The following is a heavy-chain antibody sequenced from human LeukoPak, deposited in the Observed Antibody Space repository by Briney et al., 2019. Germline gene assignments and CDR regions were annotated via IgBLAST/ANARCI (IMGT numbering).Heavy chain of an antibody. D-gene: IGHD4-17*01. CDR2: IYFSGAT. CDR1: GGSISRYY. CDR3: AREDPQTTVPEGLDV. Sequence: TSETLSLTCTVSGGSISRYYWSWIWQPPGKGLEWIGYIYFSGATNYNPSLKSRVTISVDTSKNQFSLKLSSVTAADTAVYYCAREDPQTTVPEGLDVWGQGTTVIVSS. J-gene: IGHJ6*02. V-gene: IGHV4-59*01.